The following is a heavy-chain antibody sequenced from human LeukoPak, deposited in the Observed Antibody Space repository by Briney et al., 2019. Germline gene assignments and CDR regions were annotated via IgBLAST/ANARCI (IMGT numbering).Heavy chain of an antibody. CDR3: ARSGGNYYSI. Sequence: GESLNISCKCSGYRFTSYWIGWVRQMPGKGLEWMGIIYPGDSDTIYSPSFQGQVTISADKSTSTANLQWSSLKASDTAMYYCARSGGNYYSIWGQGTMVTVSS. CDR2: IYPGDSDT. D-gene: IGHD1-26*01. CDR1: GYRFTSYW. V-gene: IGHV5-51*01. J-gene: IGHJ3*02.